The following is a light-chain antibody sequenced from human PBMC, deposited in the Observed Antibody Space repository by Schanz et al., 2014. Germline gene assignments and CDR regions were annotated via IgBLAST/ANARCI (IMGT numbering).Light chain of an antibody. Sequence: DIVMTQSPATLSLSPGERATLSCRASQSVSSSYLAWYQQKPGQAPRLLIYGASSRATGIPDRFSGSGSGTDFTLTVSRLEPEDFAVYYCQQYGSSLGYTFGQGTKLEIK. CDR1: QSVSSSY. V-gene: IGKV3-20*01. CDR3: QQYGSSLGYT. CDR2: GAS. J-gene: IGKJ2*01.